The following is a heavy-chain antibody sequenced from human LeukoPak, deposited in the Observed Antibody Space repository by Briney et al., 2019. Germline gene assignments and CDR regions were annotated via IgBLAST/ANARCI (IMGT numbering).Heavy chain of an antibody. CDR1: GGSISSYY. Sequence: SETLSLTCTVSGGSISSYYWSWIRQPPGKGLEWIGNIYYSGSTNYNPSLKSRVTISVDTSKNQFSLKLSSVTAADTAVYYCARRDSNGWFDYWGQGTLVTVSS. D-gene: IGHD6-19*01. J-gene: IGHJ4*02. CDR3: ARRDSNGWFDY. CDR2: IYYSGST. V-gene: IGHV4-59*08.